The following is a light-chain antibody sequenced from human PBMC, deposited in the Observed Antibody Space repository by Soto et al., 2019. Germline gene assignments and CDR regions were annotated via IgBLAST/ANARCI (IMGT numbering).Light chain of an antibody. J-gene: IGKJ1*01. CDR3: HHYGRSLWT. Sequence: IGLTQSPGTLSLYTGERATLSFRASQSVSSSYLAWYQQKPGQAPRLLIYGASSRATGIPDRFSGSGSGTDFTLTISRLEPEDSAFYYCHHYGRSLWTFGQGTKVDI. CDR2: GAS. CDR1: QSVSSSY. V-gene: IGKV3-20*01.